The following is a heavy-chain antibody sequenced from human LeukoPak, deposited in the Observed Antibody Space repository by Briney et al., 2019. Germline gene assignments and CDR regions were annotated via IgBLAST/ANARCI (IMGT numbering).Heavy chain of an antibody. V-gene: IGHV3-9*01. D-gene: IGHD6-19*01. CDR1: GFTFDNYA. Sequence: PGGSLRLSCAASGFTFDNYAMHWVRQAPGKGLEWVSSIRWNSGGKGYADSVKGRFTISRDNAKNSLYLQMNSLRPEDTALYYCARDRYNSGCYDLAYWGQGTLVTVSS. J-gene: IGHJ4*02. CDR3: ARDRYNSGCYDLAY. CDR2: IRWNSGGK.